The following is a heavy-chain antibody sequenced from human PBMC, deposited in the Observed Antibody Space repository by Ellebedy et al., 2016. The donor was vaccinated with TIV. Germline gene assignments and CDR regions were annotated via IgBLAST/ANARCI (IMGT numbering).Heavy chain of an antibody. Sequence: GESLKISCAASGFTFSGYAMHWVRQAPGKGLEWVTVISYDGSNEVYADSVKGRFTISRDNSKNTLSLQLNSLRADDTAVYYCARGMTNHYFDYWGQGTLVTVSS. J-gene: IGHJ4*02. D-gene: IGHD4-11*01. CDR3: ARGMTNHYFDY. CDR2: ISYDGSNE. V-gene: IGHV3-30*04. CDR1: GFTFSGYA.